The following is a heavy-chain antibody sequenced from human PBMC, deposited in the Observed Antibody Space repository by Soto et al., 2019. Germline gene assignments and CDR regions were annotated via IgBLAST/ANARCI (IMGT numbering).Heavy chain of an antibody. CDR2: ISAYNGNT. D-gene: IGHD4-17*01. V-gene: IGHV1-18*04. CDR1: GYTFTSYG. J-gene: IGHJ5*02. Sequence: QVQLVQSGAEVKKPGASVKVSCKASGYTFTSYGISWVRQAPGQGLEWMGWISAYNGNTNYAQKLQGRVTMTTDTSTIKAYMKMRSLRPYDTAVYYCARAGFDYGDQVVGNWFDPWVHGTLVTGSS. CDR3: ARAGFDYGDQVVGNWFDP.